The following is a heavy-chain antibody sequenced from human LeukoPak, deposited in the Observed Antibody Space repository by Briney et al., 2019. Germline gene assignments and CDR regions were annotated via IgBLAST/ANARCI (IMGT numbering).Heavy chain of an antibody. CDR3: AKDEGDDSILLDY. Sequence: PGRSLRLSCAASGFTFSSYGMHWVRQAPGKGLEWVAVIWYDGSNKYYADSVKGRFTISRDNSKNTLYLQMNSLRAEDTAVYYCAKDEGDDSILLDYWGQGTLVTVSS. CDR2: IWYDGSNK. CDR1: GFTFSSYG. D-gene: IGHD3-22*01. V-gene: IGHV3-33*06. J-gene: IGHJ4*02.